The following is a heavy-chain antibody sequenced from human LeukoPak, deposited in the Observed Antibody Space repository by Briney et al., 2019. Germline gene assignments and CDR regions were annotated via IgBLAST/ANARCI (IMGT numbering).Heavy chain of an antibody. CDR3: ATRYSVWPK. D-gene: IGHD5/OR15-5a*01. CDR2: IYHTGRT. J-gene: IGHJ4*02. Sequence: SGTLSLTRAVSGGSISGSGWCWWSWVRQPPGKGLEWIGEIYHTGRTNYNSSLKSRVTISLDKSKNQFSLTLTSVTAADTAMYYCATRYSVWPKWGPGTLVTVSS. CDR1: GGSISGSGW. V-gene: IGHV4-4*02.